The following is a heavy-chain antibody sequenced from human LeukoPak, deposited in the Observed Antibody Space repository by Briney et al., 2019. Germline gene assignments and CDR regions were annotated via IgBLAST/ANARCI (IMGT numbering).Heavy chain of an antibody. J-gene: IGHJ4*02. Sequence: SGGSLRLSCAASGFTFSGYAMSWVRQAPGKGLEWVSAISGSGGSTYYADSVKGRFTISRDNSKNTLYLQMNSLRAEDTAVYYCARGIGEAGVVGVFDYWGQGTLVTVSS. CDR1: GFTFSGYA. D-gene: IGHD6-13*01. V-gene: IGHV3-23*01. CDR2: ISGSGGST. CDR3: ARGIGEAGVVGVFDY.